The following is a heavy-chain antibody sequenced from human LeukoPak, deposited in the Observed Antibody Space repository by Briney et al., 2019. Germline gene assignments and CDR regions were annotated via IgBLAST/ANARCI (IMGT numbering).Heavy chain of an antibody. V-gene: IGHV4-59*08. CDR2: IYYTGST. CDR3: ARHVGTYVQYAPPNWFDP. CDR1: GGSLSSNY. D-gene: IGHD3-16*01. J-gene: IGHJ5*02. Sequence: SETLSLTCSVSGGSLSSNYWSWIRQAPGKGLEWIGYIYYTGSTSYNPSLQSRVAISLDTSQNQFSLNLRSVTAADTAVYYCARHVGTYVQYAPPNWFDPWGQGTLVSVSS.